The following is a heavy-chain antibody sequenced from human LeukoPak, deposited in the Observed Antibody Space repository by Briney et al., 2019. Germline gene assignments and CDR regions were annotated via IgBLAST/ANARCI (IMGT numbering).Heavy chain of an antibody. CDR2: ISAYNGNT. D-gene: IGHD3-22*01. CDR1: GHTFTSYG. J-gene: IGHJ4*02. CDR3: ARVGTYYYDSSGRFDY. V-gene: IGHV1-18*01. Sequence: ASVKVSCKATGHTFTSYGISWVRQAPGQGLEWMGWISAYNGNTNYAQKLQGRVTMTTDTSTSTAYMELRSLRSDDTAVYYCARVGTYYYDSSGRFDYWGQGTLVTVSS.